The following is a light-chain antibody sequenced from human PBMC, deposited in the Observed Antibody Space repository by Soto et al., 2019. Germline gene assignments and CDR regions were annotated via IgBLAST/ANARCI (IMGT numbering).Light chain of an antibody. CDR2: AAS. Sequence: DIQMTQSPSSLSASVGDRVTITCRASQTISTYLNWYQQEPGKAPKLLIYAASSLQSGVPSRFSGSGSGTDFTPTSSSLQPEDFAAYYCQQSHGIPYTFGQGTKLEIK. V-gene: IGKV1-39*01. CDR3: QQSHGIPYT. CDR1: QTISTY. J-gene: IGKJ2*01.